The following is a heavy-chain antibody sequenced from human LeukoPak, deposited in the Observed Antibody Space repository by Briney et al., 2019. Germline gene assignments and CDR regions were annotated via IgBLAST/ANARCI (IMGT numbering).Heavy chain of an antibody. D-gene: IGHD3-3*01. V-gene: IGHV3-7*01. CDR3: ARGYYDFWSGYTARRYFDL. J-gene: IGHJ2*01. CDR1: GFTFSSYW. CDR2: IKQDGSEK. Sequence: GGSLRLSCAASGFTFSSYWMSWVRQAPGKGLEWVANIKQDGSEKYYVDSVKGRFTISRDNAKNSLYLQMNSLRAEDTAVYYCARGYYDFWSGYTARRYFDLWGRGTLVTVSS.